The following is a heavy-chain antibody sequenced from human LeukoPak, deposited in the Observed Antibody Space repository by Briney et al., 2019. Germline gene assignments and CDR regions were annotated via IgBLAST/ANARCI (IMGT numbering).Heavy chain of an antibody. J-gene: IGHJ5*02. D-gene: IGHD3-9*01. CDR2: IFPIFCTS. V-gene: IGHV1-69*01. CDR3: VRADGYDIWTGYRGWFDP. CDR1: GDTLISHA. Sequence: SVKVSCKASGDTLISHAISWVRQAPGQELDWMGLIFPIFCTSNYAQRLHERVTITADESTSTAYIELSSLRSEDTAVYYCVRADGYDIWTGYRGWFDPWGQGTLVTVSS.